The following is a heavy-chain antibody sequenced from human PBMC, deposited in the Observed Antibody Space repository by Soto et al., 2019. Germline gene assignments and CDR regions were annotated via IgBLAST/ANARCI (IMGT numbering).Heavy chain of an antibody. Sequence: PGGSLRLSCAASGFTFSSYGMHWVRQAPGKGLEWVAVISYDGSNKYYADSVKGRFTISRDNSKNTLYLQMNSLRAEDTAVYYCANLGYCSSTSCYPYYYYYYMDVWGKGTTVTVSS. J-gene: IGHJ6*03. D-gene: IGHD2-2*01. V-gene: IGHV3-30*18. CDR1: GFTFSSYG. CDR2: ISYDGSNK. CDR3: ANLGYCSSTSCYPYYYYYYMDV.